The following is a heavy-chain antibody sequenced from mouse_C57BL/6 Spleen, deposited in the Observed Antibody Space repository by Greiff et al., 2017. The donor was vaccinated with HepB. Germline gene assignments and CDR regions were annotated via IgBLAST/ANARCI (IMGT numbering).Heavy chain of an antibody. D-gene: IGHD4-1*01. CDR1: GYAFSSYW. J-gene: IGHJ2*01. CDR3: ARNRELGRSYFDY. V-gene: IGHV1-80*01. Sequence: LVESGAELVKPGASVKISCKASGYAFSSYWMNWVKQRPGKGLEWIGQIYPGDGDTNYNGKFKGKATLTADKSSSTAYMQLSSLTSEDSAVYFCARNRELGRSYFDYWGQGTTLTVSS. CDR2: IYPGDGDT.